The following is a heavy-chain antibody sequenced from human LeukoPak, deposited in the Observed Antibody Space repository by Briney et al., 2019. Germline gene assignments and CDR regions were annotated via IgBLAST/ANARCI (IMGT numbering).Heavy chain of an antibody. D-gene: IGHD2-2*01. J-gene: IGHJ6*02. CDR1: GFTFSSYA. CDR2: ISYDGSNK. V-gene: IGHV3-30-3*01. Sequence: GGSLRLSCAASGFTFSSYAMHWVRQAPGKGLEWVAVISYDGSNKYYADSVKGRFTISRDNSKNTLYLQMNSLRAEDTAVYYCARDKWEKYCSSTSCYDSLGYYYYGMDVWGQGTTATVSS. CDR3: ARDKWEKYCSSTSCYDSLGYYYYGMDV.